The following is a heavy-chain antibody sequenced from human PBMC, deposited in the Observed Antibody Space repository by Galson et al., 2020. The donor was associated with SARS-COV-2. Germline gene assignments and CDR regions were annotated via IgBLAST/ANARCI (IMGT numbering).Heavy chain of an antibody. CDR1: GGSISSGGYY. V-gene: IGHV4-31*03. D-gene: IGHD3-10*01. Sequence: SETLSLTCTVSGGSISSGGYYWSWIRQHPGKGLEWIGYIYYSGSTYYNPSLKSRVTISVDTSKNQFSLKLSSVTAADTAVYYCARSVWVGGYYGSGSYSKNYYYYYGMDVWGQGTTVTVSS. CDR2: IYYSGST. J-gene: IGHJ6*02. CDR3: ARSVWVGGYYGSGSYSKNYYYYYGMDV.